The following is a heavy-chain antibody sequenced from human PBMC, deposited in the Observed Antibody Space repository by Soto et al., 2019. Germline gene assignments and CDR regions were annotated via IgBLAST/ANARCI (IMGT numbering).Heavy chain of an antibody. V-gene: IGHV3-53*01. CDR2: IYSGGST. CDR1: GFTVISNY. Sequence: WGSLRLSCAASGFTVISNYIIFFRHSPFKWLEWVSVIYSGGSTYYADSVKGRFTISRDNSKNTLYLQMNSLRAEDTAVYYCAGVGPDYYDSSGYVAFDIWGQGTMVTVSS. CDR3: AGVGPDYYDSSGYVAFDI. D-gene: IGHD3-22*01. J-gene: IGHJ3*02.